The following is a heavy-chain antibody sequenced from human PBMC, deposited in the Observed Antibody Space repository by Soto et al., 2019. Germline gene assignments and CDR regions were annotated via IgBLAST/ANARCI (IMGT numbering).Heavy chain of an antibody. J-gene: IGHJ4*02. CDR1: GYTFTSYG. D-gene: IGHD2-15*01. CDR3: ARGLRGDIVVVVADVGPFDY. Sequence: ASVKVSCKASGYTFTSYGISWVRQAPGQGLEWMGWISAYNGNTNYAQKLQGRVTMTTDTSTSTAYMELRSLRSDDTAVYYCARGLRGDIVVVVADVGPFDYWGQGTLVTVSS. V-gene: IGHV1-18*01. CDR2: ISAYNGNT.